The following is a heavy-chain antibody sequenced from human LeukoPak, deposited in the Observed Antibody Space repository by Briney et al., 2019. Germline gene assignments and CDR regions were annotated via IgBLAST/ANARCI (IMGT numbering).Heavy chain of an antibody. Sequence: ASVKVSCTASGYTFTDYYMHWVRQAPGQGLEWMGWINPISGGTNFAQKFQGRVTMTGDTSISTAYMELSSLRSDDTAVYYCARRGLRLAVAASYYFGLDVWGQGTTVTVSS. J-gene: IGHJ6*02. D-gene: IGHD6-19*01. V-gene: IGHV1-2*02. CDR1: GYTFTDYY. CDR3: ARRGLRLAVAASYYFGLDV. CDR2: INPISGGT.